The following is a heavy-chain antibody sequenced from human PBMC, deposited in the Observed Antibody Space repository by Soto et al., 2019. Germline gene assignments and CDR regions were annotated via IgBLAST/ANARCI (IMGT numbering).Heavy chain of an antibody. D-gene: IGHD2-15*01. V-gene: IGHV4-61*08. CDR3: AREDDSSFDY. J-gene: IGHJ4*02. Sequence: SETLSLTCTVSGGSISSGGYYWSWIRQHPGKGLEWIGYIYYSGSTNYNPSLKSRVTISVDTSKNQFSLKLSSVTAADTAVYYCAREDDSSFDYWGQGTLVTVSS. CDR1: GGSISSGGYY. CDR2: IYYSGST.